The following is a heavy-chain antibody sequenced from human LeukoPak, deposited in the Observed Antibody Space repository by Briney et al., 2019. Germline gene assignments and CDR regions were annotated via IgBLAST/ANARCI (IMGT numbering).Heavy chain of an antibody. CDR2: ISGNSFHI. CDR3: ASGTIVGARGADN. J-gene: IGHJ4*02. Sequence: GGSLRLACAASGFTFSDYSMTWVRQAPGKALEWVSSISGNSFHIYYADSVKGRFTISRDNAYTSLYLQLNSLRAEDTAVYYCASGTIVGARGADNWGQGTLVTVSS. CDR1: GFTFSDYS. V-gene: IGHV3-21*01. D-gene: IGHD1-26*01.